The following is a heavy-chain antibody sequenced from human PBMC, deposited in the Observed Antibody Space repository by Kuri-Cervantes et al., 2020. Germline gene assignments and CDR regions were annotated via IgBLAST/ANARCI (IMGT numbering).Heavy chain of an antibody. CDR1: GFTFSNYW. D-gene: IGHD1-26*01. CDR3: VGANPSSDY. J-gene: IGHJ4*02. V-gene: IGHV3-74*01. CDR2: INSDGSST. Sequence: GESLKISCAASGFTFSNYWMHWVRQASGKGLVWVSRINSDGSSTTYADSVKGRFTISRDNAKNTLDLQMNSLRAEDSALYYCVGANPSSDYWGQGTLVTVSS.